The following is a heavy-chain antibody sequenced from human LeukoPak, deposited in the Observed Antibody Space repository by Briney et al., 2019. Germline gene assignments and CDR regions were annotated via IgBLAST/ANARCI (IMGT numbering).Heavy chain of an antibody. D-gene: IGHD6-13*01. J-gene: IGHJ4*02. CDR3: ASASSRRIAAGCDY. CDR2: SNSDGSSR. Sequence: PGGSRRLSCAASGFIFNNYWMHWVRQAPAKGLVWVSRSNSDGSSRNYADSVKGRFTISRDNAKVTLYLQMNGLRAEGTAVYYCASASSRRIAAGCDYWGQGTLVTVSS. V-gene: IGHV3-74*01. CDR1: GFIFNNYW.